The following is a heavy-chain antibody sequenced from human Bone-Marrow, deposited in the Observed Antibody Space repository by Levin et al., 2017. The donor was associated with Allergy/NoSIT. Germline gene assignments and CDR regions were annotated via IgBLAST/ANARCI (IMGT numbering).Heavy chain of an antibody. Sequence: SETLSLTCTVSGGSITSNYWSWIRQPPGKGLEWIGYIGYIYYSGSTNYNPSLKSRVTISIDTSKNQFSLRLSSVTATDTAVYYCARDLRVGCSSTDCHGFDYWGRGTLVTVTS. CDR3: ARDLRVGCSSTDCHGFDY. D-gene: IGHD2-2*01. CDR2: IYYSGST. V-gene: IGHV4-59*01. J-gene: IGHJ4*02. CDR1: GGSITSNY.